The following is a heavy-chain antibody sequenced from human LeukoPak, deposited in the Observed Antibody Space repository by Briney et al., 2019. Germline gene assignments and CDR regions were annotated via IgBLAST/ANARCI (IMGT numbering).Heavy chain of an antibody. J-gene: IGHJ4*02. V-gene: IGHV3-23*01. CDR1: GFTFSSSA. D-gene: IGHD3-16*02. CDR2: ISGSGGST. CDR3: AKSTSMITFGGVIVDY. Sequence: GGSLRLSCAASGFTFSSSAMSWVRQAPGKGLEWVSAISGSGGSTYYADSVKGRFTISRDNSKNTLYLQMNSLRAEDTAVYYCAKSTSMITFGGVIVDYWGQGTLVTVSS.